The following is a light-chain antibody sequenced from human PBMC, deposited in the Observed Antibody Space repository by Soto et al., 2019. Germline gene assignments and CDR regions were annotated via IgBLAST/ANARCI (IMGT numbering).Light chain of an antibody. CDR2: DTD. Sequence: QAVVTQEPSLTVSPGGTVTLTFGSSTETVTSGHYPYWFQQKPGQAPRTLIHDTDNKHSWTPARFSGSLLGDKAALTLSGAQPEYEAEYYCSLSYSGGRIFGGGTKVTVL. J-gene: IGLJ2*01. CDR3: SLSYSGGRI. V-gene: IGLV7-46*01. CDR1: TETVTSGHY.